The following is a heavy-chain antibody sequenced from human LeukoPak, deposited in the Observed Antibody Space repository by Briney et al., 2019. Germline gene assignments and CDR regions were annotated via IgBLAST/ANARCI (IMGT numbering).Heavy chain of an antibody. CDR3: ARGGYSYGLDY. D-gene: IGHD5-18*01. Sequence: ASVKVSCKASGYTFTGYYMHWVRQAPGQGLEWMGWMDPNSGNTGYAQKFQDRVTITRNTSISTAYMELSSLRSEDTAVYYCARGGYSYGLDYWGQGTLVTVSS. CDR1: GYTFTGYY. J-gene: IGHJ4*02. V-gene: IGHV1-8*03. CDR2: MDPNSGNT.